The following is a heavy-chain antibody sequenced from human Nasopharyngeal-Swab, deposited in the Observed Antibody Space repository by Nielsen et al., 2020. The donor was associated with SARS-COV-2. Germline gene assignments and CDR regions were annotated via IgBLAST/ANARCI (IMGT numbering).Heavy chain of an antibody. CDR2: ISYDGSNK. J-gene: IGHJ4*02. D-gene: IGHD3-10*01. CDR1: GFTYSSYA. V-gene: IGHV3-30*04. Sequence: GGDLRLSWAACGFTYSSYAMHWVRQAPGKGLEWVAVISYDGSNKYYADSVKGRFTISRDNSKNTLYLQMNSLRAEDTAVYYCARDELGFGENWGQGTLVTVSS. CDR3: ARDELGFGEN.